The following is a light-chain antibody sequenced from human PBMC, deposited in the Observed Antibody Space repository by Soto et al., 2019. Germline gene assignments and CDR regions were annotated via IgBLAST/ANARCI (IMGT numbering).Light chain of an antibody. V-gene: IGKV2-28*01. Sequence: DIVMTQSPLSLPVTPGEPASISCRSSQSLLHTNVNNYLNWYLQKPGRSPQPLIYLGSNRASGVPDRFSGSGSGTEFTLKISRVEAEDVGVYYCMQALQTPLTFGGGTKVEI. CDR1: QSLLHTNVNNY. J-gene: IGKJ4*01. CDR2: LGS. CDR3: MQALQTPLT.